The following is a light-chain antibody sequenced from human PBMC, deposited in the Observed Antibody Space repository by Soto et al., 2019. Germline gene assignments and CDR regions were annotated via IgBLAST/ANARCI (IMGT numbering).Light chain of an antibody. CDR1: SSNIGAGYA. V-gene: IGLV1-40*01. CDR3: QSYDSSLSGRRGV. J-gene: IGLJ2*01. Sequence: QSVLTQPPSVSGAPGQRVTISCTGSSSNIGAGYAVHWYQQLPGTAPKLLIYGNSNRPSGVPDRFSGSKSGTSASLAITGLQAEDEAVYYCQSYDSSLSGRRGVFGGGTKLTVL. CDR2: GNS.